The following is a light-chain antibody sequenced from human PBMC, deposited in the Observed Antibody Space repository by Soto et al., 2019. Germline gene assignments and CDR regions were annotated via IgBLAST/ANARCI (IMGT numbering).Light chain of an antibody. Sequence: QSALTQPASVSGSPGQSITISSTGTSSDVGGYNFVSWYQQHPGKGPKMLIYEVSNRPSGVSNRFSGSKSGNTASLTISGLQGEDEADYYCRSYTTSNTWVFGGGTKLTVL. V-gene: IGLV2-14*01. CDR1: SSDVGGYNF. CDR3: RSYTTSNTWV. J-gene: IGLJ3*02. CDR2: EVS.